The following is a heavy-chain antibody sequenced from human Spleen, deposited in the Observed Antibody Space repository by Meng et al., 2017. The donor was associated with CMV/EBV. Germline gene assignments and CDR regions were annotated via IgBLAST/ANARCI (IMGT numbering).Heavy chain of an antibody. CDR3: ARIVPVRYYYYGMDV. V-gene: IGHV4-59*01. CDR1: GGSIADYS. D-gene: IGHD2-2*01. CDR2: IYYSGST. J-gene: IGHJ6*02. Sequence: GSLRLSCTVSGGSIADYSWSWIRQPPGKGLEWIGYIYYSGSTNYNPSLKSRVTISVDTSKNQFSLKLSSVTAADTAVYYCARIVPVRYYYYGMDVWGQGTTVTVSS.